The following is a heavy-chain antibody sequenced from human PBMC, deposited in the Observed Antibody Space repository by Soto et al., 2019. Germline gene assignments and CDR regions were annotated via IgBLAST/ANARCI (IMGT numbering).Heavy chain of an antibody. D-gene: IGHD3-10*01. CDR1: GIPVSSNY. V-gene: IGHV3-53*04. CDR3: DRDGPYYYASRMDV. Sequence: EVQLVVSGGGLVQPGGSLRLSCAASGIPVSSNYMTWVRQAPGKGLEWVSVLHSGGDTYYANSVKGRFTISRHDSTNTLFLQMNSLTAEDTAVYYCDRDGPYYYASRMDVWGQGTTVTVSS. J-gene: IGHJ6*02. CDR2: LHSGGDT.